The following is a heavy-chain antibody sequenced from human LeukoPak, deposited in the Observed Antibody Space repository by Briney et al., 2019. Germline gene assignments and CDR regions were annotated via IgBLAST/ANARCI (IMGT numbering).Heavy chain of an antibody. CDR2: IHYSGRT. Sequence: PSETLSLTCTVSGGSISSYYWSWIRQPPGKGLEWLGYIHYSGRTNYNPSLKSRVTISTDTSKNQLSLKLSSVTAADTAVYYCAIGGYSYGFDYWGQGTLVTVSS. J-gene: IGHJ4*02. D-gene: IGHD5-18*01. CDR1: GGSISSYY. V-gene: IGHV4-59*08. CDR3: AIGGYSYGFDY.